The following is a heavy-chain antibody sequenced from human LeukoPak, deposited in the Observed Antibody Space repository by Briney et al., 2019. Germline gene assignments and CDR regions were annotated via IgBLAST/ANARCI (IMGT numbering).Heavy chain of an antibody. V-gene: IGHV4-34*01. CDR3: ARAGDSSGYSDY. CDR2: INHRGST. Sequence: KPSETLSLTCGVYGGFFSGYYWIWIRQPPGKGLEWIGEINHRGSTNYNPSLKSRVTISIDTSKNQFSLKLSSITAADTAVYYCARAGDSSGYSDYWGQGTLVTVSS. D-gene: IGHD3-22*01. J-gene: IGHJ4*02. CDR1: GGFFSGYY.